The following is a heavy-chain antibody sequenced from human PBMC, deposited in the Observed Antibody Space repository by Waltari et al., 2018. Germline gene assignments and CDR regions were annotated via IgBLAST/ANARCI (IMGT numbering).Heavy chain of an antibody. CDR2: ISGRGGSK. Sequence: EVQLLESGGGLVQPGGSLRLSCAASGFTFSSYAMSWVRQAPGKGLEWVSAISGRGGSKYSADSVKGRFTISRDNSKNTLYLQMNSLRAEDTAVYYCAKHPTYYYDSSSYYFDYWGQGTLVTVSS. V-gene: IGHV3-23*01. D-gene: IGHD3-22*01. CDR1: GFTFSSYA. J-gene: IGHJ4*02. CDR3: AKHPTYYYDSSSYYFDY.